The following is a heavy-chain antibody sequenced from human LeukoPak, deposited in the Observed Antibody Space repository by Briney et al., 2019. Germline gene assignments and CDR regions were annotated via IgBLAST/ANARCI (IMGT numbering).Heavy chain of an antibody. D-gene: IGHD1-26*01. J-gene: IGHJ5*02. Sequence: SVKVSCKASGGTFSSYAISWVRQPPGQGLEWVGGIIPIFGTTNYAQKFQDRVTITADKSTSTAYMELSSLRSEDTAVYYCARVGIQWELLLGDNWFDPWGQGTLVTVSS. V-gene: IGHV1-69*06. CDR2: IIPIFGTT. CDR1: GGTFSSYA. CDR3: ARVGIQWELLLGDNWFDP.